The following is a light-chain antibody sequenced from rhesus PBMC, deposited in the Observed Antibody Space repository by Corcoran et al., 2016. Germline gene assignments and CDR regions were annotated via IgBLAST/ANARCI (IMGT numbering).Light chain of an antibody. V-gene: IGKV1-37*01. J-gene: IGKJ4*01. CDR2: SAS. CDR1: QGISSY. CDR3: QQYNSAPLT. Sequence: DIQMTQSPSSLSASVGDTVTITCRASQGISSYLAWYQQKPGKAPKPLIYSASNLESGVPSRFSGSGSGTEVTLTISSLQPEDFATYYCQQYNSAPLTFGGGTKVEIK.